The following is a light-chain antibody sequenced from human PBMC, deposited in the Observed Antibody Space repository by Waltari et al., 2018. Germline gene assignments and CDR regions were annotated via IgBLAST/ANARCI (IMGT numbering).Light chain of an antibody. J-gene: IGKJ1*01. V-gene: IGKV3-11*01. CDR3: QQRSNWPRT. CDR2: SAS. Sequence: DIVLTQSPDTLSLSPGDRATLSCRASQSVTNSLAWYQQKPGQAPRLLIYSASNRATGVPARFSGSGSGTDFTLTISSLEPEDFAVYYCQQRSNWPRTFGQGTKVEIK. CDR1: QSVTNS.